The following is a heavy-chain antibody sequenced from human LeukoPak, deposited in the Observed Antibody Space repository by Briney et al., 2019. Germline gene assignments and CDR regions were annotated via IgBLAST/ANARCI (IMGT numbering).Heavy chain of an antibody. J-gene: IGHJ1*01. CDR1: GYTFTSYG. V-gene: IGHV1-18*01. D-gene: IGHD6-19*01. CDR3: GRDVAKVAGPECFQH. CDR2: ISAYNGNT. Sequence: ASVKVSCKASGYTFTSYGISWVRQAPGQGLEWMGWISAYNGNTNYAQILQSRVNMTTDTSTSTTYEDLRSLRSDDTSVDYGGRDVAKVAGPECFQHWGQGTLVTVSS.